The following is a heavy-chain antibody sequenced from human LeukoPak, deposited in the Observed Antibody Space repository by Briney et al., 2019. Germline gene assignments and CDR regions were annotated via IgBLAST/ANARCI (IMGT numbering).Heavy chain of an antibody. CDR2: IYYSGST. D-gene: IGHD3-22*01. CDR3: ARFSVGGDYDGRVYYYAPLDY. Sequence: PSETLSLTCTVSGGSISSYYWSWIRQPPGKGLEWIGYIYYSGSTNYNPSLKSRVTMSVDTSKNQFSLKLSSVTAADTAVYYCARFSVGGDYDGRVYYYAPLDYWGQGTLVTSPQ. CDR1: GGSISSYY. J-gene: IGHJ4*02. V-gene: IGHV4-59*01.